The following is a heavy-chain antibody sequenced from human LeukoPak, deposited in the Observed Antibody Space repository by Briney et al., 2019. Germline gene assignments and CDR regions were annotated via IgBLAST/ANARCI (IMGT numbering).Heavy chain of an antibody. J-gene: IGHJ4*02. D-gene: IGHD2-21*01. V-gene: IGHV3-23*01. CDR2: ISGGGGST. CDR3: ARLGNPSGHWD. CDR1: GFTFSNYA. Sequence: GGSLRLSCAASGFTFSNYAMSWVRQAPGKGLEWVSAISGGGGSTYYADSVKGRFTFSRDNSKNTLYLQMKSLRAEDTAVYYCARLGNPSGHWDWGQGTLVTVSS.